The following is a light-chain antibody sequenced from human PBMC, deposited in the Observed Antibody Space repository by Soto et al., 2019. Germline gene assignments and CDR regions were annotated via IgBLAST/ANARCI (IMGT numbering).Light chain of an antibody. CDR3: QHYDDVLVN. J-gene: IGKJ4*01. CDR1: QDIGVY. Sequence: DIQLTQSPSSLSASVGETVTVTCEASQDIGVYLNWYQEKPGKAPTLLIYDASNLKTGVPSRFSGLGSGTHFALTISNLQPEDIATYFCQHYDDVLVNFGGGTKVDIK. CDR2: DAS. V-gene: IGKV1-33*01.